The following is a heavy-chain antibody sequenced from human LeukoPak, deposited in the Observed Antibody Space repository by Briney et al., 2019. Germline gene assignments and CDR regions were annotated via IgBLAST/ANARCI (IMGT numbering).Heavy chain of an antibody. V-gene: IGHV4-38-2*02. D-gene: IGHD1-20*01. Sequence: SETLSLTCTVSGYSISSGYYWGWIRQPPGKGLEWIGSIYHSGGTYYNPSLKSRVTIFVDTSKNQFSLKLSSVTAADTAVYYCARRITGTTSDSFDYWGQGTLVTVSS. J-gene: IGHJ4*02. CDR1: GYSISSGYY. CDR3: ARRITGTTSDSFDY. CDR2: IYHSGGT.